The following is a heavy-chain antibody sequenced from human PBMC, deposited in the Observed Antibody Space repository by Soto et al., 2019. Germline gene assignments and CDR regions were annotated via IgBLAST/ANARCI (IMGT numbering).Heavy chain of an antibody. CDR3: AKGSYSGTYSDFDY. V-gene: IGHV3-30*18. CDR1: GLTFSRYA. CDR2: ISYDGSEK. J-gene: IGHJ4*02. D-gene: IGHD1-26*01. Sequence: QVQLVESGGGVVQPGRSLRLSCAASGLTFSRYAMFWVRQAPGNGLEWVAFISYDGSEKYYADSVKGRFTISRDNSRNTLYLQMNSLRAEDTAVYYCAKGSYSGTYSDFDYWGQGTLFTVSS.